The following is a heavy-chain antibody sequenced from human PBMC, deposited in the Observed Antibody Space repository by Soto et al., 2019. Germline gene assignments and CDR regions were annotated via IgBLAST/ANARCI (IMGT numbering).Heavy chain of an antibody. V-gene: IGHV3-74*02. Sequence: EVQMVESGGGLVKPGGSLRLSCAASGYTLSGYWMHWVRQAPGKGLVWVSRINRDGSSTNYADSVKGRFTISRDNAKNMLYLQMNSLRAEDTAVYYCARGTAAGGTPVYLFDYWGQGTLVTVSS. J-gene: IGHJ4*02. CDR2: INRDGSST. D-gene: IGHD6-13*01. CDR3: ARGTAAGGTPVYLFDY. CDR1: GYTLSGYW.